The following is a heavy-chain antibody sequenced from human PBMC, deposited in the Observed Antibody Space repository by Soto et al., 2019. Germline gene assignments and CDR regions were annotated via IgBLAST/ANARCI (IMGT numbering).Heavy chain of an antibody. D-gene: IGHD5-12*01. Sequence: QVQLVQSGAEVKKPGASVKVSCKASGYTFTSYGISWVRQAPGQGLEWMGWISAYNGNTNYAQKLQGRVTMTTDTSTSTAYMELRSLRSDDTAVYYCARKVFGGYSGYDLVPDWDYRGQGTLVTVSS. CDR3: ARKVFGGYSGYDLVPDWDY. J-gene: IGHJ4*02. CDR2: ISAYNGNT. CDR1: GYTFTSYG. V-gene: IGHV1-18*01.